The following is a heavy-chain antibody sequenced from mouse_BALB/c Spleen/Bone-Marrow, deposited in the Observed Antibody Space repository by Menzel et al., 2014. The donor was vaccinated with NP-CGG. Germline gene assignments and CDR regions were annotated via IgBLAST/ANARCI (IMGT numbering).Heavy chain of an antibody. CDR2: IAPGSGST. Sequence: DLVKPGASVKLSCKASGYTFTSYWINWIKQRPGQGLEWIGRIAPGSGSTYYNEMFKGKAPLTVDTSSSTAYILLSSLSSEDSAVYFCAYYRYDVNYWGQGTPLTVSS. D-gene: IGHD2-14*01. V-gene: IGHV1S41*01. CDR1: GYTFTSYW. J-gene: IGHJ2*01. CDR3: AYYRYDVNY.